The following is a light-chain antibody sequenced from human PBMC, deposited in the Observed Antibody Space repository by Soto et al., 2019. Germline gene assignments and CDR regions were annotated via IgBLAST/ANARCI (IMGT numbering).Light chain of an antibody. CDR1: QSVSSY. Sequence: EIVFTQSPATLSLSPGERATLACRASQSVSSYLAWYQQKPGRAPRLLIYDASNRATGIPARFSGSGSGTDFTLTISSLEPEDFAVYYCQQRSNWPITFGQGTRLEIK. CDR3: QQRSNWPIT. J-gene: IGKJ5*01. V-gene: IGKV3-11*01. CDR2: DAS.